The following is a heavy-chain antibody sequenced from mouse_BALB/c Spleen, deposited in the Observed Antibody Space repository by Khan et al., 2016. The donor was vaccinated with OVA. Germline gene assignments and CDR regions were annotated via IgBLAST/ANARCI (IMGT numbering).Heavy chain of an antibody. CDR1: GFSLTNYG. CDR2: MWGDGST. D-gene: IGHD6-1*01. J-gene: IGHJ1*01. Sequence: VQLQESGPGLVAPSQSLSITCTVSGFSLTNYGVSWVRQPPGKGLEWLGVMWGDGSTNYHSALRSRLSISKDNSKGQVFLKLNSLQTDDTATYYCAKPRQYWYFDVWGAGTTVTVSS. CDR3: AKPRQYWYFDV. V-gene: IGHV2-3*01.